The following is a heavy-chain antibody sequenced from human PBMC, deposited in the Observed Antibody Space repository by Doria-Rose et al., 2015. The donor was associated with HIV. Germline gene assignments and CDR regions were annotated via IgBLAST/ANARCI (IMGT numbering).Heavy chain of an antibody. CDR1: GGSFSGYY. J-gene: IGHJ6*02. CDR3: ARGLLRGGWNDVDYYYGMDV. CDR2: INHSGST. D-gene: IGHD1-1*01. V-gene: IGHV4-34*01. Sequence: QVQLQQWDAGLVKPSETLSLTCAVFGGSFSGYYWSWIRQPPRKGLEWIGEINHSGSTNYKASFKSRVTISLDTSKSLFALKLSSVTAADTAVYYCARGLLRGGWNDVDYYYGMDVWGQGTTVTVSS.